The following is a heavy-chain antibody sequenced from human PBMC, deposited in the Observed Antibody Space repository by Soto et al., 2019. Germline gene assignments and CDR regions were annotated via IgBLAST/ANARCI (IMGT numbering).Heavy chain of an antibody. CDR2: ISYDGSNK. CDR3: ARALPSVGIAVTEYFQH. V-gene: IGHV3-30-3*01. CDR1: GFTFSSYA. Sequence: QVQLVESGGGVVQPGRSLRLSCAASGFTFSSYAMHWVRQAPGKGLEWVAVISYDGSNKYYADSVKGRFTISRDNSKNPLYLQMNSLRAEDTAVYYCARALPSVGIAVTEYFQHWGQGTLVTVSS. D-gene: IGHD6-19*01. J-gene: IGHJ1*01.